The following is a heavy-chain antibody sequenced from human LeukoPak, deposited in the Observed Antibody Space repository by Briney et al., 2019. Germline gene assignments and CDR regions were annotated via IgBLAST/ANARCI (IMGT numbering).Heavy chain of an antibody. D-gene: IGHD2-2*01. Sequence: SGTLSLTCAVSGGSISSSNWWSWVRQPPGKGLEWIGEIYHSGSTNYNPSLKSRVTMSVDTSKNQFTLKLRSVTAADTAVYYCARGVVPPFYYYYSYMDVWGKGTPVIV. J-gene: IGHJ6*03. V-gene: IGHV4-4*02. CDR3: ARGVVPPFYYYYSYMDV. CDR2: IYHSGST. CDR1: GGSISSSNW.